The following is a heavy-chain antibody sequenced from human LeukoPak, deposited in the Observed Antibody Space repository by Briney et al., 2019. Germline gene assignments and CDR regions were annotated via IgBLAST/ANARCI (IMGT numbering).Heavy chain of an antibody. CDR3: ARHVTALRPPRY. CDR2: IYYSGDN. V-gene: IGHV4-39*01. D-gene: IGHD2-21*02. Sequence: SETLSLTCTVSGGSISSSSYYWGWIRQPPGKGLEWIGSIYYSGDNYYNPSLKSRRVTISVDTSKNQFSLKLSSVTAADTAVYYCARHVTALRPPRYWGQGTLVTVSS. CDR1: GGSISSSSYY. J-gene: IGHJ4*02.